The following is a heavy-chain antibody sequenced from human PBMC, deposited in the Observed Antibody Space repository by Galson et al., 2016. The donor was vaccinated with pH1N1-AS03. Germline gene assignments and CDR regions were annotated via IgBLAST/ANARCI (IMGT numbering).Heavy chain of an antibody. V-gene: IGHV1-69*15. CDR3: ASEVATSFDY. Sequence: SGGTFSSYAINWVRQAPGQGLEWMGRIIPAFGTPNYEQRFQGRVTITADESTSTAYMELSSLRSEDTAVYFCASEVATSFDYWGQGTLVTVSS. CDR2: IIPAFGTP. CDR1: GGTFSSYA. J-gene: IGHJ4*02. D-gene: IGHD5-24*01.